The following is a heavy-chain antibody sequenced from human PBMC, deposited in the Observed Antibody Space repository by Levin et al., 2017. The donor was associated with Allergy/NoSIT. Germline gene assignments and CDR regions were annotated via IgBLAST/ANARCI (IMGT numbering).Heavy chain of an antibody. J-gene: IGHJ5*02. CDR1: GYTFTGYY. CDR3: ERFSRGLRSRGLNWFDP. Sequence: ASVKVSCKASGYTFTGYYMHWVRQAPGQGLMWMGWINPNSGGTNYAQKFQGRVNMTRDTSISTAYMELSRLRSDDRAVYDCERFSRGLRSRGLNWFDPWGQGTLVTVSS. V-gene: IGHV1-2*02. D-gene: IGHD5-24*01. CDR2: INPNSGGT.